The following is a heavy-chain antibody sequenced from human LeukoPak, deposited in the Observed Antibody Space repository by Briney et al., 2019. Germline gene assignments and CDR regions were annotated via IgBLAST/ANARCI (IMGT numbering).Heavy chain of an antibody. CDR3: AREGCSSTSCYHTVEPYYYYMDV. J-gene: IGHJ6*03. Sequence: SETLSLTCTVSDGAIAGYSWSWIRQAPGKGLEWIGYIYYSGDTNYNPSLQSRVTVSVDTSKNQFSLKLSSVTAADTAVYYCAREGCSSTSCYHTVEPYYYYMDVWGKGTTVTVSS. CDR1: DGAIAGYS. CDR2: IYYSGDT. D-gene: IGHD2-2*01. V-gene: IGHV4-59*12.